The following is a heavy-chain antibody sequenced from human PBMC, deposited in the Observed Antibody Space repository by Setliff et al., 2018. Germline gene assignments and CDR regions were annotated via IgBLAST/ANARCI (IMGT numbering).Heavy chain of an antibody. CDR1: GGSISSYY. D-gene: IGHD3-22*01. CDR2: IYYSGSD. V-gene: IGHV4-59*08. J-gene: IGHJ2*01. CDR3: ARGIEYYYESSGFYYASTYWYFDL. Sequence: PSETLSLTCTVSGGSISSYYWSWIRQPPGKGLEWIGYIYYSGSDDYNPSLKSRVTISVDTSKNQFSLKLNSVTAADTAVYYCARGIEYYYESSGFYYASTYWYFDLWGRGTLVTV.